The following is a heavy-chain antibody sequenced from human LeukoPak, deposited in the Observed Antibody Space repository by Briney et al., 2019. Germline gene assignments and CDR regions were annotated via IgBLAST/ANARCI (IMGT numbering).Heavy chain of an antibody. CDR1: GFTFSSYA. J-gene: IGHJ4*02. Sequence: GGSQRLSCAASGFTFSSYAMHWVCQAPGKGLEWVAVISYDGSKKYYADSVKGRFTISRDNSKNTLYLEMNSLRAEDTAVYYCARDESLLDYWGQGTLVTVSS. CDR2: ISYDGSKK. CDR3: ARDESLLDY. V-gene: IGHV3-30-3*01.